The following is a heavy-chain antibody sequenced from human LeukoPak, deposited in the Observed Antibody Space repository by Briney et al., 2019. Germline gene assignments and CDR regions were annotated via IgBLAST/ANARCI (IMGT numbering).Heavy chain of an antibody. Sequence: PGGSLRLSCAASGFTFSSYWMHWVRQAPGKGLVWVSRINSDGSSTSYADSVKGRFTIARDNAKNTLYLQMNSLRAEDTAVYYCAPSEGYYYDSSGQIDYWGQGTLVTVSS. CDR3: APSEGYYYDSSGQIDY. V-gene: IGHV3-74*01. CDR2: INSDGSST. D-gene: IGHD3-22*01. J-gene: IGHJ4*02. CDR1: GFTFSSYW.